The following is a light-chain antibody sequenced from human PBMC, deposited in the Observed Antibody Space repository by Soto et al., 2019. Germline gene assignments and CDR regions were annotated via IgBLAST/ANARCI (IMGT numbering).Light chain of an antibody. Sequence: QSVLTQPASVSGSPGQSITISCLGTTGDIGGYNFVSWYQQHPGKAPQLMIHEIGNRPSGVSNRFSASKSGNTASLTISGLQPEDKADYYCASYTSASTLVFGTGTKVTVL. CDR2: EIG. CDR3: ASYTSASTLV. CDR1: TGDIGGYNF. J-gene: IGLJ1*01. V-gene: IGLV2-14*01.